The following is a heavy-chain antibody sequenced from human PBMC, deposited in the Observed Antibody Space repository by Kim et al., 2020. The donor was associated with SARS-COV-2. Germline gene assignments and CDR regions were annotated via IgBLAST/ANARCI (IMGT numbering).Heavy chain of an antibody. CDR1: SLTTKGVG. CDR2: IYWDDDQ. Sequence: SLTTKGVGVGWIRQPPGKALEWLALIYWDDDQRFSPSLKNRLTITKDTSKNQVVLQMTNMDPVDTATYYCAHSRPYSSSWQTPSYYFNYWGQGT. CDR3: AHSRPYSSSWQTPSYYFNY. V-gene: IGHV2-5*02. D-gene: IGHD2-2*01. J-gene: IGHJ4*02.